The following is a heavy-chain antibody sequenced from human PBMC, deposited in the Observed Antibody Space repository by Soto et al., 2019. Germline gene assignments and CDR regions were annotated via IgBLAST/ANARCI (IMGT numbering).Heavy chain of an antibody. D-gene: IGHD3-10*01. CDR1: GVTFNNYA. J-gene: IGHJ4*02. Sequence: EVQLLESGGGLVQPGGSLRLSCAASGVTFNNYAMTWVRQAPGKGLEWVSAISGGGDTTSYADSVKGRFTVSRDGSKNSLYLQMGSLRAEETALYSCAKGRGGSGSLTPRVDFWGQGTLVTVSS. CDR3: AKGRGGSGSLTPRVDF. V-gene: IGHV3-23*01. CDR2: ISGGGDTT.